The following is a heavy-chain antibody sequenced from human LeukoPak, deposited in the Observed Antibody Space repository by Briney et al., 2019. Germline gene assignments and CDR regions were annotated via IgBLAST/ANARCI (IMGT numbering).Heavy chain of an antibody. J-gene: IGHJ4*02. V-gene: IGHV4-38-2*02. CDR2: ISHSGST. CDR3: ARVGVGGSYKRDYFDY. D-gene: IGHD1-26*01. Sequence: PSETLSLTCTVSGYSISSGYYWGWIRQPPGKGLEWIGSISHSGSTYYNPSLKSRVTISLDTSKNQFSLKLSSVTAADTAVYHCARVGVGGSYKRDYFDYWGQGTLVTVSS. CDR1: GYSISSGYY.